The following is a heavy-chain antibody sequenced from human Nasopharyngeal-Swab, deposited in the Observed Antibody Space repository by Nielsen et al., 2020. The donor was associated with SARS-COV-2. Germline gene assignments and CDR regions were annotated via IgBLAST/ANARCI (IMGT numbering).Heavy chain of an antibody. CDR1: GFPFNTYW. J-gene: IGHJ6*03. CDR2: IKEDGSDK. Sequence: GGSLRLSCAASGFPFNTYWMAWVRQAPGKGLEWVANIKEDGSDKNYVESVKGRFTISRDNAKNLVFLQMDSLGVEDTAVYFCARDRELGYYMDVWGKGTTVTVSS. CDR3: ARDRELGYYMDV. D-gene: IGHD1-7*01. V-gene: IGHV3-7*01.